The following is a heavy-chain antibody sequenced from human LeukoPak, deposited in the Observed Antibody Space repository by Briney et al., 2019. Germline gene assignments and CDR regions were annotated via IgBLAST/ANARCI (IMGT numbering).Heavy chain of an antibody. J-gene: IGHJ5*02. CDR3: ARTREYSSSWYFPPFDP. CDR1: GYTFTGYY. D-gene: IGHD6-13*01. V-gene: IGHV1-2*02. Sequence: ASVKVSCKASGYTFTGYYMNWVRQAPGQGLEWMGWINPNSGRTNYAQNFQGRVTMTRDPSISTAYMELNSLTSNDTAVYYCARTREYSSSWYFPPFDPWGQGTLVTVSS. CDR2: INPNSGRT.